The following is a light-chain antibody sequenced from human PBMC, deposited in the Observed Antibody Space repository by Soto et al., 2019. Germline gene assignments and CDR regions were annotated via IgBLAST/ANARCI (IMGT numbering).Light chain of an antibody. J-gene: IGKJ4*01. Sequence: EIVLTQSPATLSLSPGERATLSCRASQSVSSYLAWYQQKPGQAPRLLIYDASSRATGIPARFSGSGSGTDFTLTISSLEPEDFAVYYCQQRSHWLFGGGTKVEI. CDR1: QSVSSY. CDR2: DAS. V-gene: IGKV3-11*01. CDR3: QQRSHWL.